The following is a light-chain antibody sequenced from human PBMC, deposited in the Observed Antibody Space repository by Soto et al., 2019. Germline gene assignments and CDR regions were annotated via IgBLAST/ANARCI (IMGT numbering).Light chain of an antibody. J-gene: IGLJ7*01. CDR2: EVT. CDR3: ATWDDSLNAAV. V-gene: IGLV2-14*01. Sequence: QSVLTQPASVSGSPGQSISISCTGTSSDVGAYDRVSWYQHHPGKAPKLLIYEVTNRPSGVSTRFSGSKSANTASLTISGLQPEDEASYYCATWDDSLNAAVFGGGTQLTVL. CDR1: SSDVGAYDR.